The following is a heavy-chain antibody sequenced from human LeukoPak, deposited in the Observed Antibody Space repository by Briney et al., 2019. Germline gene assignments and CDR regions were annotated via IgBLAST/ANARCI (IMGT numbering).Heavy chain of an antibody. CDR3: ARGPIRSGLLWFGEFGY. CDR1: GGSFSGYY. CDR2: INHSGST. D-gene: IGHD3-10*01. V-gene: IGHV4-34*01. J-gene: IGHJ4*02. Sequence: PSETLSLTSAVYGGSFSGYYWSWIRQPPGKGLEWIGEINHSGSTNYNPSLKSRVTISVDTSKNQFSLKLSSVTAADTAVYYCARGPIRSGLLWFGEFGYWGQGTLVTVSS.